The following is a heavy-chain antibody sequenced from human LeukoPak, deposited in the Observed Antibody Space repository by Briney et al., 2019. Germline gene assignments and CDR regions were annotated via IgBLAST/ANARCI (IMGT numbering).Heavy chain of an antibody. CDR2: ISGSGGST. Sequence: GGSLRLSXAASGFTFSSYAMSWIRQAQGKGLEWVSVISGSGGSTYHADSVKGRFTISRDNSKNTVHLQMNSLRAEDTAVYYCAKDKDSSGPYYFDYWGQGTLVTVSS. CDR1: GFTFSSYA. CDR3: AKDKDSSGPYYFDY. D-gene: IGHD6-19*01. V-gene: IGHV3-23*01. J-gene: IGHJ4*02.